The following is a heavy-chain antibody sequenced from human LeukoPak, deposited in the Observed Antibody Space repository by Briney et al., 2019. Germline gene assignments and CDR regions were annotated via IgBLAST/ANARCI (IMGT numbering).Heavy chain of an antibody. J-gene: IGHJ6*02. V-gene: IGHV1-18*01. CDR3: ATQGRGYDILTGSDQYYYYYGMDV. Sequence: GASVKVSCKASGYTFTNYAMNWVRQAPGQGLEWMGWISAYNGNTNYAQKLQGRVTMTTDTSTSTAYMELRSLRSDDKAVYYCATQGRGYDILTGSDQYYYYYGMDVWGQGTTVTVSS. CDR2: ISAYNGNT. D-gene: IGHD3-9*01. CDR1: GYTFTNYA.